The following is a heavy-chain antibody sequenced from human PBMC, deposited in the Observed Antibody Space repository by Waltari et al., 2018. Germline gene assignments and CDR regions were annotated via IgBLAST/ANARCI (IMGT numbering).Heavy chain of an antibody. D-gene: IGHD6-13*01. CDR2: IYYSGST. CDR1: GGPISSSSYY. V-gene: IGHV4-39*01. CDR3: ARGSSWNFDY. J-gene: IGHJ4*02. Sequence: QLQLQESGPGLVKPSETLSLTCTVSGGPISSSSYYWGWIRQPPGKGLEWIGSIYYSGSTYYNPSLKSRVTISVDTSKNQFSLKLSSVTAADTAVYYCARGSSWNFDYWGQGTLVTVSS.